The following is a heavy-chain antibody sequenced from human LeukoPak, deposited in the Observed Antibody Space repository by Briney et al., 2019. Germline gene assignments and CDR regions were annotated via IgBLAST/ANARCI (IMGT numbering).Heavy chain of an antibody. V-gene: IGHV4-38-2*01. CDR2: IYHSGST. CDR3: ARHVRYCSSTSCWYFDY. Sequence: PSETLSLTCAVSGYSFSSGYYWGWIRQPPGKGLEWIGSIYHSGSTYYNPSLKSRVTISVDTSKNQFSLKLSSVTAADTAVYYCARHVRYCSSTSCWYFDYWGQGTLVTVSS. CDR1: GYSFSSGYY. D-gene: IGHD2-2*01. J-gene: IGHJ4*02.